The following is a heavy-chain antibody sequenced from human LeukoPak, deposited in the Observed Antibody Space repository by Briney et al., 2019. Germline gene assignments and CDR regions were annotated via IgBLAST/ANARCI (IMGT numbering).Heavy chain of an antibody. D-gene: IGHD1-26*01. Sequence: SETLSLTCTVSGGSISSYYWSWIRQPPGKGLEWIGEINHSGSTNYNPSLKSRVTISVDTSKNQFSLKLSSVTAADTAVYYCARGEGGSYLNWFDPWGQGTLVTVSS. CDR3: ARGEGGSYLNWFDP. CDR1: GGSISSYY. J-gene: IGHJ5*02. CDR2: INHSGST. V-gene: IGHV4-34*01.